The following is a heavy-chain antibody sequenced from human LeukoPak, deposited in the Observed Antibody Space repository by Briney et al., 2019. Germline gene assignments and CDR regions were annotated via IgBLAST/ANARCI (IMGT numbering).Heavy chain of an antibody. D-gene: IGHD2-15*01. J-gene: IGHJ4*02. CDR1: GFTFSSYA. Sequence: PGGSLRLSCAASGFTFSSYAMSWVRQAPGKGLEWVSAISGSGGSTYYGDSVKGRFTISRDNSKNTLYLRMNRLRAEDTAVYYCAKGAGNNIVVVTATRIDYWGQGTLVTVSS. CDR3: AKGAGNNIVVVTATRIDY. V-gene: IGHV3-23*01. CDR2: ISGSGGST.